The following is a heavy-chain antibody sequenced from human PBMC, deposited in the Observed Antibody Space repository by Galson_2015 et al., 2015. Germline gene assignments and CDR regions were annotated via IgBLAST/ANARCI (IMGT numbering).Heavy chain of an antibody. CDR2: TSASGDTT. CDR3: AKDGSGNYYTWFDS. V-gene: IGHV3-23*01. J-gene: IGHJ5*01. CDR1: GFTFSSYA. Sequence: SLRLSCAASGFTFSSYAMSWVRQAPGKGLEWVSATSASGDTTFYRDSVKGRFTISRDNSKNTVYLQMNSLRTEDTAVYFCAKDGSGNYYTWFDSWGQGTLVTVSS. D-gene: IGHD3-10*01.